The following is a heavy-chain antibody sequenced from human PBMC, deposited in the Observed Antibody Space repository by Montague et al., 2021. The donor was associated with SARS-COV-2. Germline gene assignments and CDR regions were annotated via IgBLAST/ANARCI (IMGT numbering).Heavy chain of an antibody. Sequence: GGNTYYXDSVKGRFTIARDNTKYTLSVQMQSLRAEDTAIYYCAKHRTGTTPFDYWSQGTLVTVSS. V-gene: IGHV3-23*01. J-gene: IGHJ4*02. CDR3: AKHRTGTTPFDY. D-gene: IGHD1-7*01. CDR2: GGNT.